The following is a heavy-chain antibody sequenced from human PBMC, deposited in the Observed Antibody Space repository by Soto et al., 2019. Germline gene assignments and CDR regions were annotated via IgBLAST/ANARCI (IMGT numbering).Heavy chain of an antibody. CDR3: ARGLPRRSENIVVVPANWFDP. V-gene: IGHV1-46*03. Sequence: GASVKVSCKASGYTFTSYYMHWVRQATGQGLEWMGIINPSGGSTSYALKFQGRVTMTRDTSTSTVYMELSSLRSEDTAVYYCARGLPRRSENIVVVPANWFDPWGQGTLVTVSS. CDR1: GYTFTSYY. J-gene: IGHJ5*02. CDR2: INPSGGST. D-gene: IGHD2-2*01.